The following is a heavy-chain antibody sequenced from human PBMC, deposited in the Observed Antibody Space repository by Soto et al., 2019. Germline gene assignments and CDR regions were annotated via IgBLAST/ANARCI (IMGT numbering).Heavy chain of an antibody. CDR3: ATRYKKYSSSWTFDY. CDR1: GFTFSSDA. CDR2: ISYEGSNK. J-gene: IGHJ4*02. D-gene: IGHD6-13*01. Sequence: GGSLRLSYAASGFTFSSDAMHWVRQAPGKGLEWVAVISYEGSNKYYADSVKGRFTISRDNSKNTLYLQMNSLRAEDTAVYYCATRYKKYSSSWTFDYWGQGTLVTVSS. V-gene: IGHV3-30-3*01.